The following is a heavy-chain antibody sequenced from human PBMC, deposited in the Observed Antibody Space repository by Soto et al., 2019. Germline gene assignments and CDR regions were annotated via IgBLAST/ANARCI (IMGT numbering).Heavy chain of an antibody. Sequence: KASETLSLSCTVSGGSISNYYWSWIRQPPGKGLEWIGYIYYSGSTNYNPSLKSRVTISLDTSKNQFSLKLSSVTAADTAVYYCARGDDILTGQTTAAFDIWGQGKMVTVSS. CDR2: IYYSGST. D-gene: IGHD3-9*01. J-gene: IGHJ3*02. V-gene: IGHV4-59*01. CDR3: ARGDDILTGQTTAAFDI. CDR1: GGSISNYY.